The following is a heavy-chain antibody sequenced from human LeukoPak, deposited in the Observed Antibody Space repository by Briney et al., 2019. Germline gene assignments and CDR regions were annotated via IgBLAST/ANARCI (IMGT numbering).Heavy chain of an antibody. CDR1: GGTFSSYA. J-gene: IGHJ6*02. Sequence: SVKVSCKASGGTFSSYAISWVRQAPGQGLEWMGRIIPILGIANYAQKFQGRVTITADKSTSTAYMELSSLRSEDTVVYYCAQDAGNYYYYYGMDVWGQGTTVTVSS. CDR2: IIPILGIA. CDR3: AQDAGNYYYYYGMDV. V-gene: IGHV1-69*04.